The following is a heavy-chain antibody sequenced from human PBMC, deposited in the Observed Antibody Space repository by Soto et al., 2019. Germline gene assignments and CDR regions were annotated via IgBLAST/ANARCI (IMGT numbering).Heavy chain of an antibody. CDR1: GGSISSSSNY. CDR2: IYSGGST. V-gene: IGHV4-39*02. CDR3: AREKTTIGDFDY. D-gene: IGHD1-7*01. Sequence: SETLSLTCTVSGGSISSSSNYWGWIRQPPGKGLEWIGSIYSGGSTYYNPSLKSRVTISVDTSKNQFSLNLASVTAADTAVYYCAREKTTIGDFDYWGQGTLVTVSS. J-gene: IGHJ4*02.